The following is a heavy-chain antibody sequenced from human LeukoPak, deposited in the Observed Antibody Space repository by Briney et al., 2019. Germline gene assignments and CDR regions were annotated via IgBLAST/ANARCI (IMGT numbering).Heavy chain of an antibody. D-gene: IGHD5-18*01. CDR2: ISSSSSYI. CDR1: GFTFSSYS. CDR3: AREVDTAMELAFDY. Sequence: PGGSLRLSCAASGFTFSSYSVNWVRQAPGKGLEWVSSISSSSSYIYYADSVKGRFTISRDNAKNSLYLQMNSLRAEDTAVYYCAREVDTAMELAFDYWGQGTLVTVSS. V-gene: IGHV3-21*01. J-gene: IGHJ4*02.